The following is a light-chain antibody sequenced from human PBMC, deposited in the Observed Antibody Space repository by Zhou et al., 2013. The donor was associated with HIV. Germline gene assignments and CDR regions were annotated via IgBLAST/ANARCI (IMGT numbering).Light chain of an antibody. J-gene: IGKJ4*01. CDR3: QQYKTVPLT. V-gene: IGKV1-5*03. CDR2: QAS. CDR1: QSINNW. Sequence: IQLTQSPSSLSASVGDRVTITCRASQSINNWLAWYQRKPGKAPKLLMYQASRLESGVPSRFSGSGSGTEFSLTITALQPDDFATYFCQQYKTVPLTFGGGTRV.